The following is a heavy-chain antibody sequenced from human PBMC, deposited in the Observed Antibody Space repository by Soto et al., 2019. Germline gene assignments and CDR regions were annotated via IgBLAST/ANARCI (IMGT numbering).Heavy chain of an antibody. J-gene: IGHJ3*02. CDR3: APWEYQLSLAGDDAFDI. CDR1: GFTFSSYA. D-gene: IGHD2-2*01. V-gene: IGHV3-23*01. Sequence: GGSLRLSCAASGFTFSSYAMSWVRQAPGKGLEWVSAISGSGGSTYYADSVKGRFTISRDNSKNTLYLQMNSLRAEDTAVYYCAPWEYQLSLAGDDAFDIWGQGTMVTVSS. CDR2: ISGSGGST.